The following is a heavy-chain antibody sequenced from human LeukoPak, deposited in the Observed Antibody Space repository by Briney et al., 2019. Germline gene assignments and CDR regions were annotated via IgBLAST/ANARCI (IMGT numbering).Heavy chain of an antibody. V-gene: IGHV4-31*02. J-gene: IGHJ4*02. CDR3: ASEVDTSYYFDY. CDR1: GGSISSGGYY. D-gene: IGHD5-18*01. CDR2: IYYSGST. Sequence: LRLSCAASGGSISSGGYYWSWIRQHPGKGLEWIGYIYYSGSTYYNPSLKSRVTISVDTSKNQFSLKLSSVTAADTAVYYCASEVDTSYYFDYWGQGTLVTVSS.